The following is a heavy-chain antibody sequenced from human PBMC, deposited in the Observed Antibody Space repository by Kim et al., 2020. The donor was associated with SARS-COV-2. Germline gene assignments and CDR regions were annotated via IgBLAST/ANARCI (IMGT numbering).Heavy chain of an antibody. CDR3: ARHLTGDAFDI. CDR2: IYPGGSDT. CDR1: GHSFPNYW. J-gene: IGHJ3*02. Sequence: GESLKISCQDFGHSFPNYWIGWVRQKPGKGLEWVGLIYPGGSDTRYSPSFQGHVTMSADKSISTTFLQWSSLKPSDTAIYYCARHLTGDAFDIWGQGTMVTVSS. V-gene: IGHV5-51*01. D-gene: IGHD2-8*02.